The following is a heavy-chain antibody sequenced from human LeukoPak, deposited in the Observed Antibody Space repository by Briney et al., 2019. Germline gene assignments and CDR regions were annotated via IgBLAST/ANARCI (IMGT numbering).Heavy chain of an antibody. V-gene: IGHV1-18*01. CDR1: GYTLTSYG. J-gene: IGHJ6*03. CDR3: ARVGIAAAGTNYYYYYMDV. D-gene: IGHD6-13*01. CDR2: ISGNNGNT. Sequence: ASVKVSCKASGYTLTSYGISWVRQAPGQGLEWMGWISGNNGNTNYVHKLQGRVTMTTDTSTSTVYMELRSLRSDDTAVYYCARVGIAAAGTNYYYYYMDVWGKGTTVTISS.